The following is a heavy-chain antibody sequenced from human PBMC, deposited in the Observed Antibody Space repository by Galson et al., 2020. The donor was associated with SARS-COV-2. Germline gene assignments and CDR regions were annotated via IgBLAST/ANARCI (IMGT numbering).Heavy chain of an antibody. CDR3: ASESSESTMLVVVITTIDY. V-gene: IGHV1-2*02. CDR2: INHNSGGT. J-gene: IGHJ4*02. CDR1: GYTFTGYY. Sequence: ASVKVSCKASGYTFTGYYMHWVRQAPGQGLEWMGWINHNSGGTNYAQKFQGRVTMTRDTSISTAYMELSRLRSDDTAVYYCASESSESTMLVVVITTIDYWGQGTLVTVSS. D-gene: IGHD3-22*01.